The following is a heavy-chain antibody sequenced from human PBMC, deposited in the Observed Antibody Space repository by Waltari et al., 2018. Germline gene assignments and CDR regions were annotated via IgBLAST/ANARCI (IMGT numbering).Heavy chain of an antibody. V-gene: IGHV3-23*01. J-gene: IGHJ4*02. Sequence: EVQLLESGGGLVQPGGSLRLSCAASGLTFSSYAMSWVRQASGKWRVWVSLFSVMGGNTYYADSVKGRFTISRDNSKNTLYLQMNSLRVDDTAVYYCVIRSRAADGKGYFDYWGQGTQVTVSS. CDR3: VIRSRAADGKGYFDY. CDR1: GLTFSSYA. CDR2: FSVMGGNT. D-gene: IGHD6-13*01.